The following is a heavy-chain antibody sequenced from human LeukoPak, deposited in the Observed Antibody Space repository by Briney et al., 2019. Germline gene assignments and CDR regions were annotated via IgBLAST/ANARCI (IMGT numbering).Heavy chain of an antibody. CDR3: AKDFIVVVPAAMQEAFDI. CDR2: IRYDGSNK. CDR1: GFTFSSYG. Sequence: GGSVRLSCAASGFTFSSYGMHWVRQAPGKGLEWVAFIRYDGSNKYYADSVKGRFTISRDNSKNTLYLQMNSLRAEDTAVYYCAKDFIVVVPAAMQEAFDIWGQGTMVTVSS. J-gene: IGHJ3*02. V-gene: IGHV3-30*02. D-gene: IGHD2-2*01.